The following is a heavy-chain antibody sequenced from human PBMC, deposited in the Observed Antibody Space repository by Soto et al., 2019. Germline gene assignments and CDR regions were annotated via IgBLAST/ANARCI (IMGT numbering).Heavy chain of an antibody. V-gene: IGHV3-48*02. D-gene: IGHD3-9*01. J-gene: IGHJ5*02. CDR1: EFSCSSYS. Sequence: VGSLRLSCAAGEFSCSSYSINWVRQAPGKGLEWVSYISSSSSTIYYADSVKGRFTISRDNAKNSLYLQMNSLRDEDTAVYYCARGLSYYDILAGYYSWFDPWGQGTLVTVSS. CDR3: ARGLSYYDILAGYYSWFDP. CDR2: ISSSSSTI.